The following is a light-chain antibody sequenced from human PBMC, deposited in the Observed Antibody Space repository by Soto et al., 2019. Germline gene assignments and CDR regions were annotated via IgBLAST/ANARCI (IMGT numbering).Light chain of an antibody. V-gene: IGLV2-14*01. CDR3: SSYTSSSTLV. CDR1: SSAVGGYNY. Sequence: QSVLTQPASVSGSPGQAITISCTGTSSAVGGYNYVSWYQQHPGKAPKLMIYEVSNRPSGVSNRLSGSKSGNTASLTSSGLQAEDEADYYCSSYTSSSTLVFGGGTKVTV. CDR2: EVS. J-gene: IGLJ2*01.